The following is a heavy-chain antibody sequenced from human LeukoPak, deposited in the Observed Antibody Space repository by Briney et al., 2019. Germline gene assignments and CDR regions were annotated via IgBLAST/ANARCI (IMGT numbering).Heavy chain of an antibody. CDR1: GFTFSNYW. CDR3: ARDMGGIVGFYYFYMDV. Sequence: GGSLRLSCAASGFTFSNYWMHWVRQVPGERLVWVSRINTDGSSFNYADSVKGRINISRDNAKNTLYLHMSSLRAEDSAVYYCARDMGGIVGFYYFYMDVWGKGTTVTVSS. CDR2: INTDGSSF. V-gene: IGHV3-74*01. D-gene: IGHD3-16*02. J-gene: IGHJ6*03.